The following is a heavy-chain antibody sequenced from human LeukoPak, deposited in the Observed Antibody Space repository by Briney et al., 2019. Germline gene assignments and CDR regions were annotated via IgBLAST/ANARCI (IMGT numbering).Heavy chain of an antibody. CDR1: GYSFTSYW. CDR2: IYPGDSDT. Sequence: GESLKISCKGSGYSFTSYWIGWVRQMPGKGLEWMGIIYPGDSDTRYSPSFQGQVTISADKSISTAYLQWSSLKASDTAMYYCARRNTMVRGVISYLDYWGQGTLVTVSS. J-gene: IGHJ4*02. CDR3: ARRNTMVRGVISYLDY. D-gene: IGHD3-10*01. V-gene: IGHV5-51*01.